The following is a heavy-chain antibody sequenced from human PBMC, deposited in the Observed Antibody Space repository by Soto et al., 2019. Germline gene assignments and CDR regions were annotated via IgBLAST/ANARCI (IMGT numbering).Heavy chain of an antibody. D-gene: IGHD3-10*01. CDR3: ARGAVTMTRGVSLNY. CDR1: GGTFSDYA. Sequence: QVQLVQSGAEVKKPGSSVKVSCKASGGTFSDYAISWLRQAPGLGLEWMGGIIPIFGTPKYGQKFQGRVTITADESTNTAHMELRSLRFDDTALYYCARGAVTMTRGVSLNYWGQGTRVTVYS. V-gene: IGHV1-69*01. J-gene: IGHJ4*02. CDR2: IIPIFGTP.